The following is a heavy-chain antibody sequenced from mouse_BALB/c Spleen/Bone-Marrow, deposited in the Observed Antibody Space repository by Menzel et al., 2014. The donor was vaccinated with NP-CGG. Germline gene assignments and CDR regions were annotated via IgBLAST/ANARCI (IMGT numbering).Heavy chain of an antibody. V-gene: IGHV1S81*02. CDR2: INPSNGGT. CDR1: GYTFTSYY. J-gene: IGHJ1*01. CDR3: TRSGTSWLRRSWYFDV. D-gene: IGHD2-2*01. Sequence: VQLQQSGAELVKPGASVKLSCKASGYTFTSYYMYWVKQRPGQGLEWIGEINPSNGGTNFNEKFKSKATLTVDKSSSTAHMQLSSLTSEDSAVYYCTRSGTSWLRRSWYFDVWGAGTTVTVSS.